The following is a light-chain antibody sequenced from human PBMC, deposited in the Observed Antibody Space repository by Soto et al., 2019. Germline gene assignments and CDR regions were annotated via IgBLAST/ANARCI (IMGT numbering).Light chain of an antibody. Sequence: QSVLTQPPSVSAAPGQKVTISCSGSGSTIGDNYVSWFQQLPGAAPKLLIHENHKRPSGIPDRFSGSKSGTSATLGITGLQTGDEADYYCGTWDNNLSVVFGGGTQLTVL. CDR2: ENH. V-gene: IGLV1-51*02. J-gene: IGLJ2*01. CDR1: GSTIGDNY. CDR3: GTWDNNLSVV.